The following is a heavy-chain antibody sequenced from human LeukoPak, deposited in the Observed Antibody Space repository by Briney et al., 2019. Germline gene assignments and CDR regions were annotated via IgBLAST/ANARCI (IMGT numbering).Heavy chain of an antibody. D-gene: IGHD3-22*01. CDR2: IYYSGST. CDR3: ARSFRHYDMGAFDI. CDR1: GGSISSYY. V-gene: IGHV4-59*01. J-gene: IGHJ3*02. Sequence: SETLSLTCTVSGGSISSYYWSWIRQPPGKGLEWIGCIYYSGSTNYNPSLKSRVTISVDTSKNQFSLKLSSVTAADTAVYYCARSFRHYDMGAFDIWGQGTMVTVSS.